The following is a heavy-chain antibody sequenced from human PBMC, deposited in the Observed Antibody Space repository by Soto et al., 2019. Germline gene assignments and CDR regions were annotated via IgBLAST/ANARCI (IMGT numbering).Heavy chain of an antibody. J-gene: IGHJ5*02. CDR1: GPTISTSNW. CDR3: ARQRWELAPLVRWFDP. CDR2: IYHSGST. D-gene: IGHD3-10*01. Sequence: SETLSHTCAVSGPTISTSNWWSWVRQPPGKGLEWIGEIYHSGSTNYNPSLKSRVTISVDKSKNQFSLKLSSVTAADTAVYYCARQRWELAPLVRWFDPWGQG. V-gene: IGHV4-4*02.